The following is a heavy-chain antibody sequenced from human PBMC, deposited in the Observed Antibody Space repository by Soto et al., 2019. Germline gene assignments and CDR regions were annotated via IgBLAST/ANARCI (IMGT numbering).Heavy chain of an antibody. V-gene: IGHV1-18*01. J-gene: IGHJ6*02. CDR1: GYTFTSYG. CDR3: ARAIWTGEVGYYYYGMDV. CDR2: ISAYNGNT. Sequence: ASVKASCKACGYTFTSYGISWVRQAPGQGLEWMGWISAYNGNTNYAQKLQGRVTMTTDTSTSTAYMELRSLRSDDTAVYYCARAIWTGEVGYYYYGMDVWGQGTTVTVSS. D-gene: IGHD7-27*01.